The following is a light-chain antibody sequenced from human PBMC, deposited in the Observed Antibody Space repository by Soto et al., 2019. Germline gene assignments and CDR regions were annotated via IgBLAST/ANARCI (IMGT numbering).Light chain of an antibody. Sequence: QAVVTQPPSVSGAPGQRVIISCTGSSSNIGADYDVHWYVQLPGRAPQLLIYGDSNRPSGVPDRFSGSKSGSSASLAITGLPAEDEAEYYCQSYDSGLGGYVFGTGTKLTVL. J-gene: IGLJ1*01. V-gene: IGLV1-40*01. CDR3: QSYDSGLGGYV. CDR2: GDS. CDR1: SSNIGADYD.